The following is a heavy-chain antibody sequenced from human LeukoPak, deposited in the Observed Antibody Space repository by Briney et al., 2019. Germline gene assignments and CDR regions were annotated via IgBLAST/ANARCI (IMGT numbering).Heavy chain of an antibody. Sequence: SVTVSCKASGGTFSSYAISWVRQAPGQGLEWMGGIIPIFGTANYAQKFQGRVTITTDESTSTAYMELSSLRSEDTAVYYCARGVGIAARLPRQPFQHWGQGTLVTVSS. V-gene: IGHV1-69*05. CDR2: IIPIFGTA. CDR1: GGTFSSYA. D-gene: IGHD6-6*01. CDR3: ARGVGIAARLPRQPFQH. J-gene: IGHJ1*01.